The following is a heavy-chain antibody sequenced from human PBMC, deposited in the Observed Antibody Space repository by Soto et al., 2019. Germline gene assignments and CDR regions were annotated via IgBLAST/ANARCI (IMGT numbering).Heavy chain of an antibody. D-gene: IGHD3-22*01. CDR2: IIPIFGTA. CDR3: ARDGYYYGSSGYYYYFDY. V-gene: IGHV1-69*12. J-gene: IGHJ4*02. Sequence: QVQLVQSGAEVKKPGSSVKVSCKASGGTFSSYAISWVRQAPGQGLEWMGGIIPIFGTANYAQKFQGRVTITADESTSTAYMELSSVRSEDTAVYYCARDGYYYGSSGYYYYFDYWGQGTLVTVSS. CDR1: GGTFSSYA.